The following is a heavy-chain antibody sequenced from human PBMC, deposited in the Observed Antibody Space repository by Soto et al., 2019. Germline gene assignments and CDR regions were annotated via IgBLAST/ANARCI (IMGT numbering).Heavy chain of an antibody. D-gene: IGHD2-15*01. J-gene: IGHJ4*02. CDR1: GFSLSSYA. CDR2: LSYDETKK. V-gene: IGHV3-30*18. Sequence: QVRLVESGGGVVQPGGSLRLSCATSGFSLSSYAMHWVRQAPGKGLEWVALLSYDETKKYYADSVKGRFTISRDTSKNTLFLQMNNVRVEDTAVYYCAKDRRDGDFMHILVVDFWGQGAQVTVSS. CDR3: AKDRRDGDFMHILVVDF.